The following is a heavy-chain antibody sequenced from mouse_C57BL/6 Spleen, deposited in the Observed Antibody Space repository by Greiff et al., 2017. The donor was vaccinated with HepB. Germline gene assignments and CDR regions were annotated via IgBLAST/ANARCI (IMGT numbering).Heavy chain of an antibody. CDR2: ISDGGSYT. CDR3: ARSYDGYHGDY. Sequence: EVHLVESGGGLVKPGGSLKLSCAASGFTFSSYAMSWVRQTPEKRLEWVATISDGGSYTYYPDNVKGRFTISRDNAENNLYLQMSHLKSEDTAMYYCARSYDGYHGDYWGQGTTLTVSS. J-gene: IGHJ2*01. D-gene: IGHD2-3*01. CDR1: GFTFSSYA. V-gene: IGHV5-4*01.